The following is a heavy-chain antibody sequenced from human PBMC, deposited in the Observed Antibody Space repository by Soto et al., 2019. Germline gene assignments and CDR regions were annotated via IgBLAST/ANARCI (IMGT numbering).Heavy chain of an antibody. Sequence: QVQLVQSGAEVKKPGSSVRVSCKASGDTFTFYSINWVRQAPGLGLEWMGRINPILSMSNYAQRFQGRVTMTEDKSTSTAYRELSSLRSEDTSMYYCASSYGSGYRAFDYWGQGALVTVSS. CDR2: INPILSMS. D-gene: IGHD3-10*01. J-gene: IGHJ4*02. V-gene: IGHV1-69*02. CDR1: GDTFTFYS. CDR3: ASSYGSGYRAFDY.